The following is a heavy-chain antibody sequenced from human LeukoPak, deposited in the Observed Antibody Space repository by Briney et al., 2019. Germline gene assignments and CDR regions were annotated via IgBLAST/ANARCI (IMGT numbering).Heavy chain of an antibody. CDR1: GFTFSSYE. CDR3: ARVKTKNAFDI. CDR2: ISSSSSYI. V-gene: IGHV3-21*05. D-gene: IGHD2-8*01. J-gene: IGHJ3*02. Sequence: PGGSLRLSCAASGFTFSSYEMNWVRQAPGKGLEWVSYISSSSSYIYYADSVKGRFTISRDNAKNSLYLQMNSLRAEDTAVYYCARVKTKNAFDIWGQGTMVTVSS.